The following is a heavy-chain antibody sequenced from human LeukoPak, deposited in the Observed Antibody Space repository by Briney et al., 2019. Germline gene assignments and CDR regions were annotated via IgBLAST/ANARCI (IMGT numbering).Heavy chain of an antibody. J-gene: IGHJ4*02. Sequence: ASVKVSCKASGYTFTDYYMHWVRQAPGQGLEWMGWINPNSGGTNYAQKFQGRVTMTRDTSISTAYMELSRLRSDDTAVYYCARDDPRIAAAGAFDYWGQGTLVTVSS. V-gene: IGHV1-2*02. D-gene: IGHD6-13*01. CDR2: INPNSGGT. CDR3: ARDDPRIAAAGAFDY. CDR1: GYTFTDYY.